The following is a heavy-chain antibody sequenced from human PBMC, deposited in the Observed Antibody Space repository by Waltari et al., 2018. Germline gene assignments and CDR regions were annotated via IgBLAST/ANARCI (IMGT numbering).Heavy chain of an antibody. CDR2: ISSSSSYI. CDR3: ARARITIFGVDSYYYYGMDV. D-gene: IGHD3-3*01. CDR1: GFTFSSYS. J-gene: IGHJ6*02. Sequence: EVQLVESGGGLVKPGGSLRLSCAASGFTFSSYSMNWVRQAPGKGLEWVSSISSSSSYIYYADSVKGRFTISRDNAKNSLYLQMNSLRSEDTAVYYCARARITIFGVDSYYYYGMDVWGQGTTVTVSS. V-gene: IGHV3-21*04.